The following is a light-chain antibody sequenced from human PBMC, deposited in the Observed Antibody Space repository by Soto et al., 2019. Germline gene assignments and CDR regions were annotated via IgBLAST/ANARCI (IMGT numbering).Light chain of an antibody. V-gene: IGLV1-51*01. Sequence: QSVLTHPPSVSAAPRQKVPIFCTGSSSNIGNNYVSWYQQLPGTAPKLLIYDNNKRPSGIPDRFSGSKSGTSATLGITGLQTGDEADYYCGTWDSSLSAYVFGTGTKVTVL. CDR1: SSNIGNNY. CDR2: DNN. CDR3: GTWDSSLSAYV. J-gene: IGLJ1*01.